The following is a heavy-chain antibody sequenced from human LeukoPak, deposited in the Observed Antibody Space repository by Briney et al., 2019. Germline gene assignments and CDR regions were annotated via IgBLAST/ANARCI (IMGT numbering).Heavy chain of an antibody. J-gene: IGHJ5*02. CDR2: INSDGSST. CDR3: VRDLQRHYLGVAVAGRRRWFDP. Sequence: GGSLRLSCAASGFTFSNYGIHWVRQAPGKGLVWVSRINSDGSSTNYADSVKGRFTVSRDNAKNTLYLRMNSLRAEDTAIYYCVRDLQRHYLGVAVAGRRRWFDPWGQGTLVTVSS. D-gene: IGHD6-13*01. V-gene: IGHV3-74*01. CDR1: GFTFSNYG.